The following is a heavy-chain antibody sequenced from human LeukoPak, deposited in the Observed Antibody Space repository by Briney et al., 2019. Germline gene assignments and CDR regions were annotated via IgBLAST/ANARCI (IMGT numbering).Heavy chain of an antibody. Sequence: ASVKVSCKASGYSFNNYGINWVRQAPGQGLTWMGWISGYNDNTNYRQEFQGRVSMTTDTSTNTAYMELRSLTSDDTAVYYCARGSTPLYGYDSSAYHTFDFWGQGTLVTVSS. D-gene: IGHD3-22*01. CDR3: ARGSTPLYGYDSSAYHTFDF. CDR1: GYSFNNYG. CDR2: ISGYNDNT. V-gene: IGHV1-18*04. J-gene: IGHJ4*02.